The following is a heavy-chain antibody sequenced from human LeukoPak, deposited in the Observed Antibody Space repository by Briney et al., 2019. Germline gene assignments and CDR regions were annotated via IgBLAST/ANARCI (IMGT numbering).Heavy chain of an antibody. CDR2: ILYDGSNK. J-gene: IGHJ4*02. Sequence: PGGSLRLSCAASGFTFSTYAMHWVRQAPGKGLEWVAFILYDGSNKYYADSVKGRFTISRDNSKNTLYLQMNSLRAEDTAVYYCAREGVGGAALPYYFDYWGQGTLVTVSS. CDR1: GFTFSTYA. V-gene: IGHV3-30*04. D-gene: IGHD6-6*01. CDR3: AREGVGGAALPYYFDY.